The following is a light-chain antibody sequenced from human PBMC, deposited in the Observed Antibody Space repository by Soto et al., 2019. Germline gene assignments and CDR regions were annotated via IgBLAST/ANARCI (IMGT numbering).Light chain of an antibody. V-gene: IGKV3-11*01. CDR1: QSVSGF. J-gene: IGKJ5*01. CDR3: QQRSNWPIT. Sequence: EIVLTQYPATLSLSPGERATLSCRASQSVSGFLAWYQQKPGQAPRLLMYDASNRATGIPARFSGSGSGTDFTLTISRLEPEDFAVYYCQQRSNWPITFGQGTRLEIK. CDR2: DAS.